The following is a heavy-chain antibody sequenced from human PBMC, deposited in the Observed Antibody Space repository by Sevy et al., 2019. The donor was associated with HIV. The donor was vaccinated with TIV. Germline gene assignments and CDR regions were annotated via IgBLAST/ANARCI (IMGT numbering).Heavy chain of an antibody. CDR3: ARHTYYYGSGSWYYYYYYIDV. Sequence: SETLSLTCTVSGGSISSYYWSWIRQPPGKGLEWIGYIYYSGSTNYNPSLKSRVTISVDTSKNQFSLKLSSVTAADTAVYYCARHTYYYGSGSWYYYYYYIDVWGKGTTVTVSS. CDR2: IYYSGST. J-gene: IGHJ6*03. CDR1: GGSISSYY. V-gene: IGHV4-59*08. D-gene: IGHD3-10*01.